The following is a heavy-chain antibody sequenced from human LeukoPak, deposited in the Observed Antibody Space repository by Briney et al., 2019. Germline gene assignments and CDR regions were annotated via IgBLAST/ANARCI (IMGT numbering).Heavy chain of an antibody. V-gene: IGHV3-53*01. CDR3: AKEYLWLPPSWFDY. CDR2: IYSGGST. CDR1: GFTVSSNF. Sequence: GGSLRLSCAASGFTVSSNFMSWVRQAPGKGLEWVSLIYSGGSTYYADSVKGRFTISRDNSKNTLYLQMNSLRADDTALYYCAKEYLWLPPSWFDYWGQGTLVTVSS. J-gene: IGHJ4*02. D-gene: IGHD5-12*01.